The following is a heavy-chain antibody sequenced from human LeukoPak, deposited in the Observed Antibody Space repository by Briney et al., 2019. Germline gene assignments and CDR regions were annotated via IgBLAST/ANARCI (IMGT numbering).Heavy chain of an antibody. D-gene: IGHD3-10*01. Sequence: PSQTLSLTCTVSGGSIRSGSYYWSWIRQPAGKGLEWIGRIYPTGNTNYNPSLKSRVTISVDTSKNQFSLKLSSVTAADTAVYYCARGRLVRGPWGQGTLVTVSS. CDR1: GGSIRSGSYY. CDR3: ARGRLVRGP. V-gene: IGHV4-61*02. CDR2: IYPTGNT. J-gene: IGHJ5*02.